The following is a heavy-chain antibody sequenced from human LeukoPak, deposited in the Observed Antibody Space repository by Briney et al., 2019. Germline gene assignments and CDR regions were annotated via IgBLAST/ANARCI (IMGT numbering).Heavy chain of an antibody. D-gene: IGHD3-10*01. V-gene: IGHV3-7*01. J-gene: IGHJ3*02. Sequence: SGRSLRLSCAASAFTFSNYWMSWVRQAPGKGLEWVANIKQDGSEKYYVDSVKGRFTISRDNAKNSLYLLMNSLRAEDTAVYYCARDPENLFTMVVHDVFNIWGQGTMVTVSS. CDR3: ARDPENLFTMVVHDVFNI. CDR1: AFTFSNYW. CDR2: IKQDGSEK.